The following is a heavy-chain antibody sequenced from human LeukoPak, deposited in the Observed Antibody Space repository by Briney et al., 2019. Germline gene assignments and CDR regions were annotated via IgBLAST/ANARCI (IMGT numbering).Heavy chain of an antibody. J-gene: IGHJ4*02. V-gene: IGHV1-46*04. CDR3: ARHSCTGNSCHFDY. CDR2: INPRGGST. D-gene: IGHD2-8*02. CDR1: GYTFIDYY. Sequence: ASVKVSCKASGYTFIDYYMHWVRQAPGQGLEWMGIINPRGGSTTYAQKLQGRVTMTRDTSTSTVYMELSSLRSEDTALYYCARHSCTGNSCHFDYWGQRTLVTVSS.